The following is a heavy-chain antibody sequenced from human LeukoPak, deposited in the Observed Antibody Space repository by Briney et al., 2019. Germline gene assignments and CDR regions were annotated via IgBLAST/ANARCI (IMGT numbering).Heavy chain of an antibody. J-gene: IGHJ4*02. CDR3: ARSRRGGYSYGLDY. Sequence: GASVKVSCKASGYTFTNYDINWVRQAPGQGLEWMGIINPSGGSTSYAQKFQGRVTMTRDTSTSTVYMELSSLRSEDTAVYYCARSRRGGYSYGLDYWGQGTLVTVSS. V-gene: IGHV1-46*01. CDR2: INPSGGST. CDR1: GYTFTNYD. D-gene: IGHD5-18*01.